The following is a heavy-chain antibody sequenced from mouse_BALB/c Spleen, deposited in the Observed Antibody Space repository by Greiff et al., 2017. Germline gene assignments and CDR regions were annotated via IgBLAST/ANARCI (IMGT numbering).Heavy chain of an antibody. CDR3: ARFLYGNYNAMDY. D-gene: IGHD2-1*01. V-gene: IGHV14-3*02. CDR2: IDPANGNT. Sequence: EVKLQESGAELVKPGASVKLSCTASGFNIKDTYMHWVKQRPEQGLEWIGRIDPANGNTKYDPKFQGKATITADTSSNTAYLQLSSLTSEDTAVYYCARFLYGNYNAMDYWGQGTSVTVSS. J-gene: IGHJ4*01. CDR1: GFNIKDTY.